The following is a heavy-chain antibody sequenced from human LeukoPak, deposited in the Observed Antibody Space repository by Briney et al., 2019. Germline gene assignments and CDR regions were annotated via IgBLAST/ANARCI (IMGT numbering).Heavy chain of an antibody. Sequence: GGSLRLSCAASGLTFSSHWMHWVRQAPGKGLVWVSRISPTGSTTSYADSVKGRFTVSRDNAKSTLYLQVNNLRAEDTAVYYCARGPNSNWSGLDFWGQGTLLTVSS. CDR1: GLTFSSHW. D-gene: IGHD6-6*01. V-gene: IGHV3-74*01. J-gene: IGHJ4*02. CDR2: ISPTGSTT. CDR3: ARGPNSNWSGLDF.